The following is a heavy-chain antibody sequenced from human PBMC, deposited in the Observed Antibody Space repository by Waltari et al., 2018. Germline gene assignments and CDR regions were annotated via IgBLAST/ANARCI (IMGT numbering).Heavy chain of an antibody. CDR1: GFTFSSYG. V-gene: IGHV3-23*04. CDR2: ITGRGGST. D-gene: IGHD3-16*01. J-gene: IGHJ4*02. Sequence: EVQLVESGGGLVQPGGSLRLSCEASGFTFSSYGMSWVRQAPGKGLEWVSAITGRGGSTYYADFLKGRFTISRDNAKNTLYLQMNSLRAEDTAVYYCAKDLGVPRDYWGQGILVTVSS. CDR3: AKDLGVPRDY.